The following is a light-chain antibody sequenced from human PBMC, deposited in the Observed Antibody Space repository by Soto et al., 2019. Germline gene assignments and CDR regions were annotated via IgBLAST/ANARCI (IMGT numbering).Light chain of an antibody. CDR1: SSNIGNNY. J-gene: IGLJ2*01. CDR2: DNN. V-gene: IGLV1-51*01. Sequence: QAVVTQPPSVSAAPGQKVSISCSGSSSNIGNNYVSWYQHLPGAAPKVLIYDNNKRPSGIPDRFSGSKSDTSATLGITGLQTGDEADYYCGTWDSSLSAVVFGGGTKVTVL. CDR3: GTWDSSLSAVV.